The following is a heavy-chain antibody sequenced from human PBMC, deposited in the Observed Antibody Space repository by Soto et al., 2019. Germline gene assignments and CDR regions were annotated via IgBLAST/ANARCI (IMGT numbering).Heavy chain of an antibody. CDR2: ISSSSSYI. V-gene: IGHV3-21*01. CDR1: GFTFSSYS. Sequence: LRLSCAASGFTFSSYSMNWVRQAPGKGLEWVSSISSSSSYIYYADSVKGRFTISRDNAKNSLYLQMNSLRAEDTAVYYCARDGGIAAAVNWFDTWGQGTLVTVSS. D-gene: IGHD6-13*01. CDR3: ARDGGIAAAVNWFDT. J-gene: IGHJ5*02.